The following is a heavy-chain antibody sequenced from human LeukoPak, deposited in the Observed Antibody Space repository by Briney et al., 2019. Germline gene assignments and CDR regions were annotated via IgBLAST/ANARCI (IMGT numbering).Heavy chain of an antibody. Sequence: PSETLSLTCTVSGGSISSYYWSWLRQPAGKGLEWIGCIYTSGSTNYNPSLKSRVTMSVDTSKNQFSLKLSSVTAADTAVYYCARESANASIFGVVINYYYYYYYMDVWGKGTTVTVSS. CDR3: ARESANASIFGVVINYYYYYYYMDV. D-gene: IGHD3-3*01. V-gene: IGHV4-4*07. CDR1: GGSISSYY. J-gene: IGHJ6*03. CDR2: IYTSGST.